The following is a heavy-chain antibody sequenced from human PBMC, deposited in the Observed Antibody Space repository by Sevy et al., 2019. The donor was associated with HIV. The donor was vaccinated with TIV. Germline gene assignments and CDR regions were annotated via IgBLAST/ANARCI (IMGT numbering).Heavy chain of an antibody. D-gene: IGHD2-15*01. J-gene: IGHJ6*02. CDR2: PSYDGSNQ. Sequence: GGSLRLSCAASGFTFSNYGMHWVRRAPGKGLEWVADPSYDGSNQDYADSVQGRFTISRDNSKNTLYLQMNSLRTEDTAVYYCAKGAVDCSDATCYSAYYYSVMDVWGQGTTVTVSS. CDR1: GFTFSNYG. CDR3: AKGAVDCSDATCYSAYYYSVMDV. V-gene: IGHV3-30*18.